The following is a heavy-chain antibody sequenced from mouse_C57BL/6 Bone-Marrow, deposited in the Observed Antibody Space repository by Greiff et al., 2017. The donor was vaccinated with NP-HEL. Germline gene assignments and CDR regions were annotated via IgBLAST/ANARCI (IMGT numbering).Heavy chain of an antibody. CDR2: IYPRSGNT. D-gene: IGHD1-3*01. V-gene: IGHV1-81*01. Sequence: QVQLQQSGAELARPGASVKLSCKASGYTFTSYGISWVKQRTGQGLEWIGEIYPRSGNTYYNVKFKGKATLTADKSSSTAYMELRSLTSEDSAVYFCARSRGKGGFAYWGQGTLVTVSA. CDR3: ARSRGKGGFAY. CDR1: GYTFTSYG. J-gene: IGHJ3*01.